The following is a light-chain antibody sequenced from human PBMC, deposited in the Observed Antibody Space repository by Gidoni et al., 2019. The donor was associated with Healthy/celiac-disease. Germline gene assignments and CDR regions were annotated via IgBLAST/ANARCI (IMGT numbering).Light chain of an antibody. J-gene: IGKJ5*01. CDR3: QQLNSYPKVT. Sequence: DIQLTQSPSFLSASVGDIVTITCRASQGISSYLAWYQQKPGKAPKLLIYAASPLQSGVPARFSGSGSGTEFTLTISSLQPEDYATDYCQQLNSYPKVTFXQXTRLEIK. CDR2: AAS. V-gene: IGKV1-9*01. CDR1: QGISSY.